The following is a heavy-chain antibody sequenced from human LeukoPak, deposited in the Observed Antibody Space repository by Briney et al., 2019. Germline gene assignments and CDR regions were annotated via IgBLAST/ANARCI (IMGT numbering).Heavy chain of an antibody. D-gene: IGHD2-2*01. J-gene: IGHJ4*02. V-gene: IGHV4-39*07. CDR3: ARDPSLGWVVPAAIYFDY. Sequence: PSETLSLTCTVSGGSISSSSYYWGWIRQPPGKGLEWIGSIYYSGSTYYNPSLKSRVTISVDTSKNQFSLKLSSVTAADTAVYYCARDPSLGWVVPAAIYFDYWGQGTLVTVSS. CDR2: IYYSGST. CDR1: GGSISSSSYY.